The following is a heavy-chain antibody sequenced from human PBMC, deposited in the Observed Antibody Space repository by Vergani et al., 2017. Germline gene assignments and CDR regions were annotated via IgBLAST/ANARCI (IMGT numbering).Heavy chain of an antibody. J-gene: IGHJ4*02. CDR2: ISSSSSYT. CDR3: ARDTTRNGDLDY. Sequence: QVQLVESGGGLVKPGGSLRLSCAASGFTFSDYYMSWIRQSPGKGLEWVSSISSSSSYTNYADSVKGRFTISRDNAKNSLYLQMNSLRAEDTAVYYCARDTTRNGDLDYWGQGTLVTVSS. V-gene: IGHV3-11*05. D-gene: IGHD4-17*01. CDR1: GFTFSDYY.